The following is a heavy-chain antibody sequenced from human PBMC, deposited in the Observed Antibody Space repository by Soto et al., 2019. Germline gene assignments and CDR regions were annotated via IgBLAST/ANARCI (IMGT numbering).Heavy chain of an antibody. J-gene: IGHJ6*02. CDR3: ARDPRSVVPAAISRYYGMAV. Sequence: GSLRLSCASSGFTFSSYAMHWVRQAPGKGLEWVAVISYDGSNKYYADSVKGRLTISRDNSKNTLYLQMNSLRAEDTAVYYCARDPRSVVPAAISRYYGMAVWGQGTTVTVSS. CDR1: GFTFSSYA. D-gene: IGHD2-2*01. V-gene: IGHV3-30-3*01. CDR2: ISYDGSNK.